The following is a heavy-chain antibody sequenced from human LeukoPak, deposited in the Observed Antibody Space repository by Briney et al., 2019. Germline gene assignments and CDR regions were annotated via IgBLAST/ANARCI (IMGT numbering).Heavy chain of an antibody. J-gene: IGHJ5*02. CDR2: INHSGST. D-gene: IGHD6-13*01. CDR3: ARDVSSAAADNWFDP. Sequence: SETLSLTRAVYGVSFSGYFWSWLRQPAGKGAEWVGEINHSGSTNYNPSLKSRVTISVDTSKNQFSLKLSSVTAADTAVYYCARDVSSAAADNWFDPWGQGTLVTVSS. CDR1: GVSFSGYF. V-gene: IGHV4-34*09.